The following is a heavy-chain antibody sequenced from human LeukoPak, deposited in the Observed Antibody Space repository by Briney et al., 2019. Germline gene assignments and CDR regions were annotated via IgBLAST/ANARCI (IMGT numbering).Heavy chain of an antibody. D-gene: IGHD2-2*01. Sequence: SETLSLTCTVSGGSVSSGSYYWSWIRQPPGKGLEWIGYIYYSGSTNYNPSLKSRGTISVDTSKNQFSLKLSSVTAADTAVYYCARGSGYCSSTSCYEYWFDPWGQGTLVTVSS. CDR2: IYYSGST. J-gene: IGHJ5*02. CDR1: GGSVSSGSYY. CDR3: ARGSGYCSSTSCYEYWFDP. V-gene: IGHV4-61*01.